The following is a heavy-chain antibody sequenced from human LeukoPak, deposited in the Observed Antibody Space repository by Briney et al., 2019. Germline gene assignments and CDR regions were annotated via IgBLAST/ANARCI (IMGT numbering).Heavy chain of an antibody. D-gene: IGHD1-26*01. J-gene: IGHJ4*02. CDR2: IYSGGST. V-gene: IGHV3-53*01. CDR1: GFTVSSNY. Sequence: GGSLRLSCAASGFTVSSNYMSWVRQAPGKGLEWVSIIYSGGSTFYADSVKGRFTISRDNAKKSLFLQINSLRAEDTAVYYCARDRGSHPTWELSGFDYWGQGTLVTVSS. CDR3: ARDRGSHPTWELSGFDY.